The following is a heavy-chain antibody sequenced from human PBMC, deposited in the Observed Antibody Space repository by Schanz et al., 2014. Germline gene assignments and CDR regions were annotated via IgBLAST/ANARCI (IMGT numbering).Heavy chain of an antibody. J-gene: IGHJ4*02. CDR1: GYTFTTYY. CDR3: AKSLESWPGGRCSRGYFDY. Sequence: QVQLVQSGAEVKKPGVSVKVSCKASGYTFTTYYIHWVRQAPGQGLEWMGLINPSVGNTNYAQKFRGRVTMTRDTSTSTVYMEVSGLRSEDTAVYYCAKSLESWPGGRCSRGYFDYWGQGTLVTVSS. CDR2: INPSVGNT. V-gene: IGHV1-46*01. D-gene: IGHD2-15*01.